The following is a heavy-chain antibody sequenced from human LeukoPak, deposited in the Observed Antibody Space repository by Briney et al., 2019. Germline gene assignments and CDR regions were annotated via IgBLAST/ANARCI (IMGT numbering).Heavy chain of an antibody. CDR1: GFIFSSYT. Sequence: KPGGSLRLSCAASGFIFSSYTMNWVRQAPGKGLEWVSSISSTSSYIYYADSVKGRFTISRDNAKNSLYLQMNSLRAEYMAVYYCARDFAGIGSYWGMGTLVTVSS. J-gene: IGHJ4*02. V-gene: IGHV3-21*01. D-gene: IGHD3-10*01. CDR3: ARDFAGIGSY. CDR2: ISSTSSYI.